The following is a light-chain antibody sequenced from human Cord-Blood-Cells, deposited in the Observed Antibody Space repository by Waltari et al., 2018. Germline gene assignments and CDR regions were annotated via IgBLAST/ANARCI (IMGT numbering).Light chain of an antibody. CDR3: QQRSNWPLT. CDR1: QSVSSY. V-gene: IGKV3-11*01. J-gene: IGKJ4*01. Sequence: EIVFTQSPATVSLSPGDRATLSCRASQSVSSYLAWYQQKPGQAPRLLIYDASNRATGIPARFSGSGSGTDFTLTISSLEPEDFAVYYCQQRSNWPLTFGGGTKVEIK. CDR2: DAS.